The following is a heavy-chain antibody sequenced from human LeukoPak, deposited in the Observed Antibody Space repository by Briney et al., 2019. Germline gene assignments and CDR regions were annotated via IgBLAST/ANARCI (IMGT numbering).Heavy chain of an antibody. V-gene: IGHV4-31*03. CDR3: ARVVGYSAFDI. CDR2: IYYSGST. Sequence: TSETLSLTCTVSGGSISSGGYYWSWIRQHPGKGLEWIGYIYYSGSTYYNPSLKSRVTISVDTSKNQFSLKLSPVTAADTAVYYCARVVGYSAFDIWGQGTMVTVSS. D-gene: IGHD2-15*01. J-gene: IGHJ3*02. CDR1: GGSISSGGYY.